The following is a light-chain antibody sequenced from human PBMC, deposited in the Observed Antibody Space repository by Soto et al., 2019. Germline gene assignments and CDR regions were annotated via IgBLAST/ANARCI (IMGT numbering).Light chain of an antibody. J-gene: IGLJ1*01. CDR3: CSYAGSSTYV. Sequence: ALTQPASVSGSPGQSITISCTGTSSDIGSYNLVSWYQQHPGKAPKLMIYEGSKRPSGVSNRFSGSKSGNTSSLTISVLQAEDEADYYCCSYAGSSTYVFGTGTKVTVL. CDR2: EGS. CDR1: SSDIGSYNL. V-gene: IGLV2-23*01.